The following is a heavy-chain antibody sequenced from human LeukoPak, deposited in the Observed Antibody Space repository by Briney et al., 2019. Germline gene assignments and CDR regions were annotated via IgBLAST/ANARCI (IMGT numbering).Heavy chain of an antibody. D-gene: IGHD6-6*01. V-gene: IGHV4-34*01. CDR2: INHSGTS. CDR3: ARGVATRPFFSFRPNAEFLFLDS. Sequence: SETLSLTCAVYGGYFSGYSWTWIRQPPGKGLEWIGEINHSGTSSYNPSLKSRVAVSRDSSKSQFSLKLTSVTAADTPVYFCARGVATRPFFSFRPNAEFLFLDSWSQGTLVTVTS. J-gene: IGHJ4*02. CDR1: GGYFSGYS.